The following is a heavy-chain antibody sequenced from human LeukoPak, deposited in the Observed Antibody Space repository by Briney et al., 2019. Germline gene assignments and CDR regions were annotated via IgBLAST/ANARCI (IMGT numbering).Heavy chain of an antibody. D-gene: IGHD3-22*01. J-gene: IGHJ4*02. Sequence: PGGSLRLSCAASGFTFSSSGMHWVRQAPGKGLEWVAFISYDGSNKYSADSVKGRFTISRDNFKNTLYLQMNSLRGEDTAMYYCAKDATYYYDTGHFDSWGQGTLVTISS. V-gene: IGHV3-30*18. CDR1: GFTFSSSG. CDR2: ISYDGSNK. CDR3: AKDATYYYDTGHFDS.